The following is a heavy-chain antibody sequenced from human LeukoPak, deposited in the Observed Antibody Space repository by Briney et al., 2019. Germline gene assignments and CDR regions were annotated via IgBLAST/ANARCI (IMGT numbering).Heavy chain of an antibody. CDR1: DDSISSYY. J-gene: IGHJ4*02. CDR3: ARAVGATYFDY. CDR2: IYSSRIT. D-gene: IGHD1-26*01. Sequence: PSETLSLTCKVSDDSISSYYWSWIRQPTGKGLEWIGYIYSSRITNYNPSLKSRVTISVDTSKNQFSLKLSSVTAADTAVYYCARAVGATYFDYWGQGTLVTVSS. V-gene: IGHV4-59*01.